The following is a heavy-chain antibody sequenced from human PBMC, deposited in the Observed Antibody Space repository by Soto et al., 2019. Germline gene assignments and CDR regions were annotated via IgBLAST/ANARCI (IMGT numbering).Heavy chain of an antibody. D-gene: IGHD3-10*01. CDR3: ARDYYYGSGSAHFDY. CDR1: GYTFTSYG. J-gene: IGHJ4*02. Sequence: ASVKVSCKASGYTFTSYGISWVRQAPGQGLEWMGWISGYNGNKKYAQKLQGRVTMTTDTSTSTAYMELRSLRSDDTAVYYCARDYYYGSGSAHFDYWGQGTLVTVSS. CDR2: ISGYNGNK. V-gene: IGHV1-18*01.